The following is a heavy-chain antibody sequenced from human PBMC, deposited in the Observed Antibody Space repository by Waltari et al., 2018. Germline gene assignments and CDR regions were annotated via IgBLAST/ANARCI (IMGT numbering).Heavy chain of an antibody. J-gene: IGHJ4*02. V-gene: IGHV4-34*01. CDR1: GGSFSGYY. Sequence: QVQLQQWGAGLLKPSETLSLTCAVYGGSFSGYYWSWIRQPPGKGLEWMGEINHSGRTNYNPSLKSRVTISVDTSKNQFSLKLSSVTAADTAVYYCARTRLYYDFWSGYQPIDYWGQGTLVTVSS. D-gene: IGHD3-3*01. CDR2: INHSGRT. CDR3: ARTRLYYDFWSGYQPIDY.